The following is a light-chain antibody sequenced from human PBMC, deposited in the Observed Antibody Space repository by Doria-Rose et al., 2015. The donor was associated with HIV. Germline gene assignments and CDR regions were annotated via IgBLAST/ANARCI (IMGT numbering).Light chain of an antibody. CDR2: WAS. Sequence: WYQPKPGQPPKLLIYWASTRESGVPDRFSGSGSGTEFTLTISSLQAEDVAVYYCQQYDSAPWTFGQGTKVEV. J-gene: IGKJ1*01. CDR3: QQYDSAPWT. V-gene: IGKV4-1*01.